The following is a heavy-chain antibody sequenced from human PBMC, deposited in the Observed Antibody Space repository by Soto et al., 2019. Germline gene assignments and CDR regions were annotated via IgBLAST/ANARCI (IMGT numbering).Heavy chain of an antibody. V-gene: IGHV1-69*12. J-gene: IGHJ6*02. CDR1: GGTFSSYA. Sequence: QVQLVQSGAEVKKPGTSVKVSCKASGGTFSSYAISWVRQAPGQGLEWMGGIIPIFGTANYAQKFQGRVTITADESTSTAYMELSSPRSEDTAVYYCARSRAAPDYYYGMDVWGQGTTVTVSS. CDR2: IIPIFGTA. D-gene: IGHD3-10*01. CDR3: ARSRAAPDYYYGMDV.